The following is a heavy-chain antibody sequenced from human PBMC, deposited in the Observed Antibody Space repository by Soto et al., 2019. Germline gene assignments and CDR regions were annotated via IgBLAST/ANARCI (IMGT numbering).Heavy chain of an antibody. V-gene: IGHV1-69*02. D-gene: IGHD2-2*02. J-gene: IGHJ4*02. Sequence: ASVKVSCKASGGTFSSYTISWVRQAPGQGLEWMGRIIPILGIANYAQKFQGRVTITADKSTSTAYMELSSLRSEDTAVYYCARVDCSSTSCYMGVDYWGQGTLVTVSS. CDR1: GGTFSSYT. CDR2: IIPILGIA. CDR3: ARVDCSSTSCYMGVDY.